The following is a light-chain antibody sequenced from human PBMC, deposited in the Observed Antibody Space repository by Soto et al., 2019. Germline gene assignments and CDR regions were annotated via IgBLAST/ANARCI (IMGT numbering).Light chain of an antibody. Sequence: DIPMTQSPSSLSASVGERVTITCRASQGISKYLAWYQQKPGGVPKLLIYAASSLQSGVPSRFSGSGSGTDFTLTISSLQPDDVATYYCQKCDSAPWTFVQGTKVDIK. V-gene: IGKV1-27*01. J-gene: IGKJ1*01. CDR1: QGISKY. CDR2: AAS. CDR3: QKCDSAPWT.